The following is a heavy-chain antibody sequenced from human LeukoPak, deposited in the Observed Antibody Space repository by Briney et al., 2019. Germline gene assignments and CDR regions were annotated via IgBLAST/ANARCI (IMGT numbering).Heavy chain of an antibody. J-gene: IGHJ4*02. Sequence: SETLSLTCTVSGGSVSDNNFFWNWIRQPPGKGLEWIGYIYNSGSTNYNPALNSRVTISVDTSNNQFPLKLSSVIAADTAVYYCAGLEAHRPLDYWGQGTLVIVSS. V-gene: IGHV4-61*01. CDR1: GGSVSDNNFF. CDR3: AGLEAHRPLDY. CDR2: IYNSGST.